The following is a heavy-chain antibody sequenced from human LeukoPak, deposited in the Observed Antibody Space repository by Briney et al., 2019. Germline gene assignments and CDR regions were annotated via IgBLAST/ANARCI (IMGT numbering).Heavy chain of an antibody. V-gene: IGHV1-8*01. D-gene: IGHD1-14*01. CDR1: GYTFTSYD. Sequence: GASVKVSCKASGYTFTSYDINWVRQATGQGLEWMGWMNPNSGNTGCAQKFQGRVTMTRNTSRSTAYMELSSLRSEDTAVYYCARERITRGTSDAFDIWGQGTMVTVSS. CDR2: MNPNSGNT. J-gene: IGHJ3*02. CDR3: ARERITRGTSDAFDI.